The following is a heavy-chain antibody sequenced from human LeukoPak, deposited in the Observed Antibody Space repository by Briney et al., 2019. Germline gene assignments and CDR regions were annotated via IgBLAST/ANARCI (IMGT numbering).Heavy chain of an antibody. CDR2: IYHSGST. V-gene: IGHV4-30-2*01. Sequence: SETLSLTCTVSGGSISGSMSNYYWSWIRQPPGKGLEWIGYIYHSGSTYYNPSLKSRVTISVDRSKNQFSLKLSSVTAADTAVYYCARGGDPLEGDYFDYWGQGTLVTVSS. J-gene: IGHJ4*02. D-gene: IGHD3-10*01. CDR3: ARGGDPLEGDYFDY. CDR1: GGSISGSMSNYY.